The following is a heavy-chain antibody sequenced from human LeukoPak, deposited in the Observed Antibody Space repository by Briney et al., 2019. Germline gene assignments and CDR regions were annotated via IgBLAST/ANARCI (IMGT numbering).Heavy chain of an antibody. CDR3: ARLSNSGYYYDSGGYPANFDY. D-gene: IGHD3-22*01. Sequence: GESLKISCKGSGYSFTSYWIGWVRQMPGKGLEWMGIIYPGDSDTRYSPSFQGQVTISADKSISTAYLQWSSLKASDTAMYYCARLSNSGYYYDSGGYPANFDYWGQGTLVTVSS. V-gene: IGHV5-51*01. J-gene: IGHJ4*02. CDR2: IYPGDSDT. CDR1: GYSFTSYW.